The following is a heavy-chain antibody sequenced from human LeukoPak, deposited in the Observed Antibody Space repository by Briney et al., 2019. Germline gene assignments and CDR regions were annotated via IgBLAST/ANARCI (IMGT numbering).Heavy chain of an antibody. V-gene: IGHV4-34*01. J-gene: IGHJ3*02. Sequence: PSETLSLTCAVYGGSFSGYYWSWIRQPPGKGLEWIGEINHSGSTNYNPSLKSRVTISVDTSKNQFSLKLSSVTAADTAVYYCARENGDYTRAFDIWGQGTMVTVSS. D-gene: IGHD4-17*01. CDR2: INHSGST. CDR3: ARENGDYTRAFDI. CDR1: GGSFSGYY.